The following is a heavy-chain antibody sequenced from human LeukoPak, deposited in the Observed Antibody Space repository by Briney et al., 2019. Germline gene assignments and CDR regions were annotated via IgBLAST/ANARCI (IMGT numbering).Heavy chain of an antibody. J-gene: IGHJ5*02. V-gene: IGHV1-69*04. Sequence: GASVKVSCKASGGTFSSYAISWVRQAPGQGLEWMGRIIPILGIANYAQKFQGRVTITADKSTSTAYMELSSLRSEDTAVYYCAREAYYDSSGYYRTGVGWFDPWGQGTLVTVSS. CDR1: GGTFSSYA. CDR2: IIPILGIA. CDR3: AREAYYDSSGYYRTGVGWFDP. D-gene: IGHD3-22*01.